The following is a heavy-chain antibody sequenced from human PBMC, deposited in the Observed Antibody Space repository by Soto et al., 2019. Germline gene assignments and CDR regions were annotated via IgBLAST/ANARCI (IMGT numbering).Heavy chain of an antibody. Sequence: ASVKVSWKAPGYNIASHDIDRVRQAPGQGLEWMGWINPNRGNTGYAQKFRGRVTMTRNTSISTFYMELSSLISEDTAVYYCARGGHCSGGSCYDYWGQGTQVTVSS. CDR1: GYNIASHD. D-gene: IGHD2-15*01. CDR2: INPNRGNT. J-gene: IGHJ4*02. V-gene: IGHV1-8*01. CDR3: ARGGHCSGGSCYDY.